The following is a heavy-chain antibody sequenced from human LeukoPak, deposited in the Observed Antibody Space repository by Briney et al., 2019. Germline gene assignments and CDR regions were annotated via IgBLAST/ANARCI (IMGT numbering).Heavy chain of an antibody. CDR3: TRGDPAVASFGY. V-gene: IGHV4-39*02. D-gene: IGHD6-19*01. Sequence: SETLSLTRTVSGGSISRSTYYWGWLRQPPGKGLEWIGSIYYTGSTYYNPSLKSRVTISVDTSKNHISLKLTSVTAADTAVYYCTRGDPAVASFGYWGQGTLVTVSS. CDR2: IYYTGST. CDR1: GGSISRSTYY. J-gene: IGHJ4*02.